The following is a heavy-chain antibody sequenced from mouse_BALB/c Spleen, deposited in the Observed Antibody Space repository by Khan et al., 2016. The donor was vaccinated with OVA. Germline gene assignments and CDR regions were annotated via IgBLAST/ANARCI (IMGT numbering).Heavy chain of an antibody. J-gene: IGHJ3*01. CDR2: IWAGGST. CDR1: GFSLTSYG. D-gene: IGHD4-1*01. CDR3: DGADRWDGAWFAY. Sequence: QVQLKQSGPGLVAPSQSLSITCTVSGFSLTSYGVHWVRQPPGKGLEWLGVIWAGGSTNYNSALMSRLSIRKDNYKSQVFLKMNSLQTDDTAIYCCDGADRWDGAWFAYWGQGTLGTVSA. V-gene: IGHV2-9*02.